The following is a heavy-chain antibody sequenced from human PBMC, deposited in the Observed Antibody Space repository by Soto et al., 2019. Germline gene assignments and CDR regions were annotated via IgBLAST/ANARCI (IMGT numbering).Heavy chain of an antibody. D-gene: IGHD6-13*01. V-gene: IGHV3-48*01. CDR3: ARDLGSSWYPEYFQH. Sequence: EVQLVESGGGLVQPGGSLRLSCAASGFTFSSYSMNWVRQAPGKGLEWVSYISSSSSTIYYADSVKGRFTISRDNAKNSLYLQMNGLRAEDTAVYYCARDLGSSWYPEYFQHWGQGTLVTVSA. CDR2: ISSSSSTI. CDR1: GFTFSSYS. J-gene: IGHJ1*01.